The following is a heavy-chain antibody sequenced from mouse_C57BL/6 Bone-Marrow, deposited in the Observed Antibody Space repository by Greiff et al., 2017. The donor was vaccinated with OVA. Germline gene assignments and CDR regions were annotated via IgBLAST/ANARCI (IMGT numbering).Heavy chain of an antibody. Sequence: QVQLQQPGAELVKPGASVKMSCKASGYTFTSYWITWVKQRPGQGLEWIGDIYPGSGSTNYNEKFKSKATLTVDTSSSTAYMQLSSLTSEDSAVYYCAGSTMFTTVDYYAMDYWGQGTSVTVSS. J-gene: IGHJ4*01. CDR1: GYTFTSYW. V-gene: IGHV1-55*01. CDR3: AGSTMFTTVDYYAMDY. CDR2: IYPGSGST. D-gene: IGHD2-2*01.